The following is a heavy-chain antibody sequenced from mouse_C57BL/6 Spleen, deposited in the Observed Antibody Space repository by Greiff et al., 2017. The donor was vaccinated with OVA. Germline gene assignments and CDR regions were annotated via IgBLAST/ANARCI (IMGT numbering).Heavy chain of an antibody. CDR2: IHPNSGST. CDR1: GYTFTSYW. Sequence: VQLQQPGAELVKPGASVKLSCKASGYTFTSYWMHWVKQRPGQGLEWIGMIHPNSGSTNYNEKFKSKATLTVDKSSSTAYMQLSSLTSEDSAVYYCARYYYDYEYAMDYWGQGTSVTVSS. J-gene: IGHJ4*01. V-gene: IGHV1-64*01. D-gene: IGHD2-4*01. CDR3: ARYYYDYEYAMDY.